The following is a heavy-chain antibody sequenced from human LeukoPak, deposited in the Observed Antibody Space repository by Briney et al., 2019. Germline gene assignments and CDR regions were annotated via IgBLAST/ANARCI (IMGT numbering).Heavy chain of an antibody. CDR3: TADMPASSRAADY. J-gene: IGHJ4*02. CDR1: GFTFNDAW. V-gene: IGHV3-15*01. D-gene: IGHD2-15*01. CDR2: IKSKSDGGKT. Sequence: PGGSLRLSCAASGFTFNDAWMSWVRPAPGMGLEWVGRIKSKSDGGKTDYSAPVKGRFTISRDDSKNTLYLQINSLKTEDTAVYYCTADMPASSRAADYWGQGTLVTVSS.